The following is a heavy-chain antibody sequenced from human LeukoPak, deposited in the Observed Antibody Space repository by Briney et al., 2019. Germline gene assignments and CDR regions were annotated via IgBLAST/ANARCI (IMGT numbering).Heavy chain of an antibody. Sequence: ASVNVSCKASGGTPTSYAIGWVRQAPGQGLEWMGWISAYNGNTNYAQKFQGRVTMTTDTSTSTAYMELRSLRSDDTAMYYCARALVDRYKELHYWGENPGDTVSS. CDR3: ARALVDRYKELHY. CDR2: ISAYNGNT. J-gene: IGHJ4*02. D-gene: IGHD1-7*01. CDR1: GGTPTSYA. V-gene: IGHV1-18*01.